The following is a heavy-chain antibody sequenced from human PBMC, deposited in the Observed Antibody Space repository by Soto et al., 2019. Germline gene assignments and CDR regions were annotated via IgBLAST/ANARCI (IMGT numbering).Heavy chain of an antibody. CDR3: TERRNVVLVASYIRTNWFDP. V-gene: IGHV2-5*02. CDR1: GFALSTSGVG. D-gene: IGHD2-15*01. Sequence: QITLKESGPPLVKPTQTLTLTCTFSGFALSTSGVGVGWIRQPPGKALEWLALIYWDDDKRYSPSLKSRLTIIKDTSKNLVVLTKTNIDPVDKATYYCTERRNVVLVASYIRTNWFDPWGQGTLVTVSS. J-gene: IGHJ5*02. CDR2: IYWDDDK.